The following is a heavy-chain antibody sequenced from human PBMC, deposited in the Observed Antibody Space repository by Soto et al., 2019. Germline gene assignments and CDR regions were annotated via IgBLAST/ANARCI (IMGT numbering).Heavy chain of an antibody. J-gene: IGHJ6*02. CDR1: GGSISSGGYY. V-gene: IGHV4-31*11. CDR3: ARDACSGGSCYSNYYYGMDV. D-gene: IGHD2-15*01. Sequence: TLSLTCAVSGGSISSGGYYWSWIRQQPGKGLEWIGYIYYSGSTYYNPSLKSRVTISVDTSKNQFSLKLSSVTAADTAVYYCARDACSGGSCYSNYYYGMDVWGQGTTVTVSS. CDR2: IYYSGST.